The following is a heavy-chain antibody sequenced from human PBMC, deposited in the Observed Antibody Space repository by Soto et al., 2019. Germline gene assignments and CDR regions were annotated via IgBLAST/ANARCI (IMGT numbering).Heavy chain of an antibody. Sequence: QVQLVESGGGVVQPGRSLRLSCAASGFTFSSYAMHWVRQAPGKGLEWVAVISYDGSNKYYADSVKGRFTISRDNSKNTLYLQMNSLRAEDTAVYYCASWVWGCSWLGFDYWGQGPLVTVSS. D-gene: IGHD6-13*01. CDR3: ASWVWGCSWLGFDY. CDR2: ISYDGSNK. CDR1: GFTFSSYA. J-gene: IGHJ4*02. V-gene: IGHV3-30-3*01.